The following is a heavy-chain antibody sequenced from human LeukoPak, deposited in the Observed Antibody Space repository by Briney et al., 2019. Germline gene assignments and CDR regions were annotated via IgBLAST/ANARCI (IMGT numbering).Heavy chain of an antibody. V-gene: IGHV3-53*01. D-gene: IGHD6-19*01. CDR3: ARISGYSSGWDDY. Sequence: HPGGSLRLSCAASGLTVSSNYMSWVRQAPGKGLEWVSVIYSGGSTYYADSVKGRFTISRDNSKNALYLQMNSLRVGDTAVYYCARISGYSSGWDDYWGQGTLVTVSS. CDR2: IYSGGST. J-gene: IGHJ4*02. CDR1: GLTVSSNY.